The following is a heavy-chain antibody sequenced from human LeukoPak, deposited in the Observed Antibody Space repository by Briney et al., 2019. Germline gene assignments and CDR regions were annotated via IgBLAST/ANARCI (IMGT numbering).Heavy chain of an antibody. V-gene: IGHV4-34*01. D-gene: IGHD5-18*01. CDR1: GGSFSGYY. CDR3: ASLLVDTAMAPRDY. J-gene: IGHJ4*02. Sequence: SETLSLTCAVYGGSFSGYYWSWIRQPPGKGLEWIGEINHSGSTNFNPSLKSRVTISVDTSKNQFSLKLSSVTAADTAVYYCASLLVDTAMAPRDYWGQGTLVTVSS. CDR2: INHSGST.